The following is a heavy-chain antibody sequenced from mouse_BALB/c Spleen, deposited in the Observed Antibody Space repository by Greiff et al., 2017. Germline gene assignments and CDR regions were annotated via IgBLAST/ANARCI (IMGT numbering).Heavy chain of an antibody. V-gene: IGHV14-3*02. J-gene: IGHJ4*01. CDR2: IDPANGNT. D-gene: IGHD1-2*01. Sequence: EVKLQESGAELVKPGASVKLSCTASGFNIKDTYMHWVKQRPEQGLEWIGRIDPANGNTKYDPKFQGKATITADTSSNTAYLQLSSLTSEDTAVYYCARISHYYGYVYAMDYWGQGTSVTVSS. CDR1: GFNIKDTY. CDR3: ARISHYYGYVYAMDY.